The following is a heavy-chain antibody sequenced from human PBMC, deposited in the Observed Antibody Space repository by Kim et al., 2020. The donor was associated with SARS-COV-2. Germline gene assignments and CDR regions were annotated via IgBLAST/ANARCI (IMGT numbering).Heavy chain of an antibody. D-gene: IGHD4-17*01. CDR3: AKAGLYGDYLRPFDY. CDR2: ISYDGSNK. J-gene: IGHJ4*02. V-gene: IGHV3-30*18. Sequence: GGSLRLSCAASGFTFSSYGMHWVRQAPGKGLEWVAVISYDGSNKYYADSVKGRFTISRDNSKNTLYLQMNSLRAEDTAVYYCAKAGLYGDYLRPFDYRGQGTLVTVSS. CDR1: GFTFSSYG.